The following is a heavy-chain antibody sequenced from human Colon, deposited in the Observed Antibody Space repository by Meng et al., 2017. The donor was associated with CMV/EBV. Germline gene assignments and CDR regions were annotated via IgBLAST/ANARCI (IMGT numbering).Heavy chain of an antibody. CDR1: RYNFDIFG. CDR2: ISAKNGDT. Sequence: KASRYNFDIFGMTWVRQAPGQGREWVGWISAKNGDTRYARKFEGRVTVTTDTSTKTVYMELRGLRSDDSAIYYCARAGAEVTTHFDFWGQGTLVTVSS. J-gene: IGHJ4*02. D-gene: IGHD2-21*02. V-gene: IGHV1-18*04. CDR3: ARAGAEVTTHFDF.